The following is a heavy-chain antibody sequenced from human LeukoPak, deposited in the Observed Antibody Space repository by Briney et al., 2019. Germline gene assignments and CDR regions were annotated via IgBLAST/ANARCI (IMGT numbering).Heavy chain of an antibody. CDR3: AKPGDDYGDSGYFDY. CDR2: IWYDGSNK. D-gene: IGHD4-17*01. V-gene: IGHV3-33*06. J-gene: IGHJ4*02. Sequence: PGRSLRLSCAASGFTFSSYGVHWVRQAPGKGLEWVAVIWYDGSNKYYADSVKGRFTISRDNSKNTLYLQMNSLRAEDTAVYYCAKPGDDYGDSGYFDYWGQGTLVTVSS. CDR1: GFTFSSYG.